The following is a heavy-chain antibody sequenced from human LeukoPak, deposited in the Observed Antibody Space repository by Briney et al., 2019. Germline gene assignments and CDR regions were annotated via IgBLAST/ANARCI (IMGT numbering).Heavy chain of an antibody. V-gene: IGHV1-18*04. CDR2: ISAYNGNT. J-gene: IGHJ4*02. CDR3: ARVAPLDYFDY. CDR1: GYTFTSDG. Sequence: GASVKVSCKASGYTFTSDGICWVRQAPSQELEGMGWISAYNGNTNYAQKLQGRVTMTTDTSTNTAYMALRSLRYDDTAVYYCARVAPLDYFDYWGQGTLVTVSS.